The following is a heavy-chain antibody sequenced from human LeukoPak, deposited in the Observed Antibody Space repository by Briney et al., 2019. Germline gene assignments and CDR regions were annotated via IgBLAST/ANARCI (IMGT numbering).Heavy chain of an antibody. V-gene: IGHV4-34*01. J-gene: IGHJ2*01. Sequence: SETLSLTCAVYGGSFSGYYWSWIRQPPGKGLEWIGSVYYSGSTYYNPSLKSRVTISVDTSKNQFSLKLSSVTAADTAVYYCARVDFDYGDYGDFDLWGRGTLVTVSS. CDR2: VYYSGST. CDR1: GGSFSGYY. CDR3: ARVDFDYGDYGDFDL. D-gene: IGHD4-17*01.